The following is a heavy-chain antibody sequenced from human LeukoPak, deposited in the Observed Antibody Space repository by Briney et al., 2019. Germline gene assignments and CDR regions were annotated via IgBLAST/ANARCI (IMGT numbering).Heavy chain of an antibody. V-gene: IGHV4-4*07. CDR3: ARGDSSGYYYYYMDV. J-gene: IGHJ6*03. D-gene: IGHD3-22*01. CDR2: IYTSGST. Sequence: KPSETLSLTCTVSGGSISSYYWSWIRQPAGKGLEWIGRIYTSGSTNYNPSLKSRVTMSVDTSKNQFSLKLSSVTAADTAVYYCARGDSSGYYYYYMDVWGKGTTVTVSS. CDR1: GGSISSYY.